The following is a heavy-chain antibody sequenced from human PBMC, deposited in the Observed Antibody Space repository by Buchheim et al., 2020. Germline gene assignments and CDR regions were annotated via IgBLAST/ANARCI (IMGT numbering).Heavy chain of an antibody. V-gene: IGHV4-31*03. D-gene: IGHD4-17*01. J-gene: IGHJ4*02. CDR1: GVSISSGPFY. Sequence: QVQLQESGPGLVKPSQTLSLTCTVSGVSISSGPFYWTWIRQQPGKGLEWIGYILYTGLAYSSPSLSSRLSMSVDTSQNQLPLTLTAVTAADTAIYYCARDRGAHDYGPIDFWGQGAL. CDR3: ARDRGAHDYGPIDF. CDR2: ILYTGLA.